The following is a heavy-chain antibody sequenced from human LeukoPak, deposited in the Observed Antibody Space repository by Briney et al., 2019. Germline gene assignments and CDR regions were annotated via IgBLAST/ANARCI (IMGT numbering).Heavy chain of an antibody. CDR3: ARVITTVGGGFDY. D-gene: IGHD3-10*02. CDR1: GGFISSYY. J-gene: IGHJ4*02. Sequence: SETLSLTCTVSGGFISSYYWSWIRQPPGKGLEWIGYIYYSGSTNYNPSLKSRVTISVDTSKNQFSLKLSSVTAADTAVYYCARVITTVGGGFDYWGQGTLVTVSS. CDR2: IYYSGST. V-gene: IGHV4-59*01.